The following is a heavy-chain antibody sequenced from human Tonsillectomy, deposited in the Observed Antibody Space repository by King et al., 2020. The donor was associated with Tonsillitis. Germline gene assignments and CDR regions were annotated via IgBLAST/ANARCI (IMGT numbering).Heavy chain of an antibody. J-gene: IGHJ6*02. CDR2: IRWNSGNM. V-gene: IGHV3-9*01. D-gene: IGHD6-19*01. CDR3: AKVRQQWLVRSEPDYCYVMDV. Sequence: VQLVESGGGLVQPGRSLRLSCAASGFIFDDYAMHWVRQAPGKGLEWVSSIRWNSGNMVYADSVKGRFTISRDNAKNFLYLQMNSLRAEDTALYYCAKVRQQWLVRSEPDYCYVMDVWGQGTTVTVSS. CDR1: GFIFDDYA.